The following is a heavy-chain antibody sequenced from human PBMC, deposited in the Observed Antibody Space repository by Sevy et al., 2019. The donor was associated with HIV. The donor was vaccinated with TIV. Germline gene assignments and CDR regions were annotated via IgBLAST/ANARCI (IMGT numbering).Heavy chain of an antibody. CDR1: GFTFSSYW. D-gene: IGHD3-3*01. V-gene: IGHV3-7*03. Sequence: GGSLRLSCAASGFTFSSYWMSWVRQAPGKGLEWVANIKQDGSEKYYVDSVKGRFTISRDNAKNSLYLQMNSLRAEDTAVYYCARDLPGGSYYDFWSGYSPGPFDIWGQGTMVTVSS. CDR2: IKQDGSEK. J-gene: IGHJ3*02. CDR3: ARDLPGGSYYDFWSGYSPGPFDI.